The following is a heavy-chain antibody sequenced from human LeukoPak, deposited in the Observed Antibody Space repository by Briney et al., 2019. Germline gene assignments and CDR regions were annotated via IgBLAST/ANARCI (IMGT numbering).Heavy chain of an antibody. D-gene: IGHD2-15*01. V-gene: IGHV3-21*01. CDR1: GFSFSSYS. Sequence: GGSLRLSCAASGFSFSSYSMNWVRQAPGKGLEWVSSISSSSSYIYYADSVKGRFTISRDNAKNSLYLQMNSLRAEDTAVYYCARYPYCSGGSCYSVDAFDIWGQGTMVTVSS. J-gene: IGHJ3*02. CDR2: ISSSSSYI. CDR3: ARYPYCSGGSCYSVDAFDI.